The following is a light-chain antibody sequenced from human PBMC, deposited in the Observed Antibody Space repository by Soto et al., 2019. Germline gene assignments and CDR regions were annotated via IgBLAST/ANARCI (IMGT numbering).Light chain of an antibody. CDR1: SSDVGGYNY. V-gene: IGLV2-8*01. J-gene: IGLJ1*01. Sequence: HCAFTQPPCASLSPGQSVAISCTGTSSDVGGYNYVSWYQQHPGKAPKLMIYEVNKRPSGVPDRFSGSKSGNTASLTVSGLQAEDEADYYCSSYAGSRNVFGTGTRGTVL. CDR2: EVN. CDR3: SSYAGSRNV.